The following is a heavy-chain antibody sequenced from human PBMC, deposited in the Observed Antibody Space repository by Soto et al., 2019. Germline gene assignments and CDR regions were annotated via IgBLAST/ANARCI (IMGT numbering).Heavy chain of an antibody. CDR3: AGEYYYDSRDWFAP. CDR1: GGSISSGGYY. CDR2: IYYSGTT. J-gene: IGHJ5*02. V-gene: IGHV4-31*03. Sequence: QVQLQESGPGLVKPSQTLSLTCSVSGGSISSGGYYWSWIRQHPGKGLEWIGYIYYSGTTDYNPSASRRVTISVHSSNNRFSLKLSSVTAATTAVYYCAGEYYYDSRDWFAPWCQGTLVSVSS. D-gene: IGHD3-22*01.